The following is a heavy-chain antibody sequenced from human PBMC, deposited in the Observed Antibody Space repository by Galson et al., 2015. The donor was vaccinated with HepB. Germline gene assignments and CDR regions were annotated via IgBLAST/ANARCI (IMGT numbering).Heavy chain of an antibody. D-gene: IGHD1-20*01. CDR1: GFTFSTYD. V-gene: IGHV3-13*04. CDR3: AREKYIWKQDYYFGMDV. J-gene: IGHJ6*02. CDR2: IGTTGET. Sequence: SLRLSCAASGFTFSTYDMHWVRQTTGRGLEWVSSIGTTGETYYAGSVKGRFTISRENAKNSFYLQMNSLRAGDTAVYYCAREKYIWKQDYYFGMDVWGQGTTVTVSS.